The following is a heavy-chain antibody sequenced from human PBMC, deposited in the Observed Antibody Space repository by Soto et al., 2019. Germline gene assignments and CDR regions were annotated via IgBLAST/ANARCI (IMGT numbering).Heavy chain of an antibody. D-gene: IGHD4-17*01. J-gene: IGHJ6*02. Sequence: ASGRVSCKPSGYAFTSYYMHCVRQAPGQELEWMGIIKPSGGSTSYAQKFQGRVTMTRDTSTSTVYMELSSLRSEDTAVYYCASPILTTVTTRGLDYYYYGMDVWGQGTTVTVSS. V-gene: IGHV1-46*01. CDR2: IKPSGGST. CDR3: ASPILTTVTTRGLDYYYYGMDV. CDR1: GYAFTSYY.